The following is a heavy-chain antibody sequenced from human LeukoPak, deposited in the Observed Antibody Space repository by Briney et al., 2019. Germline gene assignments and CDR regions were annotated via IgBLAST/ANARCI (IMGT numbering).Heavy chain of an antibody. D-gene: IGHD3-3*01. CDR3: ARDRRPYDFWSGYPHYYYYYMDV. CDR2: IYYSGGT. CDR1: GGSISCYY. J-gene: IGHJ6*03. V-gene: IGHV4-59*01. Sequence: PSETLSLTCTVSGGSISCYYWSWIRQPPGKRLEWVGYIYYSGGTNYNPSLKSRVTISVDTSKNQFSLKLSSVTAADTAVYYCARDRRPYDFWSGYPHYYYYYMDVWGKGTTVTVSS.